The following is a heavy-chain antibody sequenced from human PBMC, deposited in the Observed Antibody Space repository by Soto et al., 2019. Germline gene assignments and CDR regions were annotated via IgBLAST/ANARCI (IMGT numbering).Heavy chain of an antibody. J-gene: IGHJ5*02. V-gene: IGHV3-11*05. CDR1: GFTFSDYY. D-gene: IGHD2-2*01. CDR3: ARGRLVPAAMMSWFDP. Sequence: QVQLVESGGGLVKPGGSLRLSCAASGFTFSDYYMSWIRQAPGKGLEWVSYISSSSSYTNYADSVKGRFTISRDNAKNSLYLQMNSLRAEDTAVYYCARGRLVPAAMMSWFDPWGQGTLVTVSS. CDR2: ISSSSSYT.